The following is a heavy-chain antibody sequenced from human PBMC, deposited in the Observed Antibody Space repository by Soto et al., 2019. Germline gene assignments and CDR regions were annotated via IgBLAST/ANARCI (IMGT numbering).Heavy chain of an antibody. CDR1: GGSISSYY. CDR2: IYYSGST. D-gene: IGHD2-15*01. CDR3: ARRWGSAADP. J-gene: IGHJ5*02. Sequence: SETLSLTCTVSGGSISSYYWSWLRQPPGKGLEWIGYIYYSGSTNYNPSLKSRVTISVDTSKNQFSLKLSSVTAADTAVYYCARRWGSAADPWGQGTLVTVSS. V-gene: IGHV4-59*08.